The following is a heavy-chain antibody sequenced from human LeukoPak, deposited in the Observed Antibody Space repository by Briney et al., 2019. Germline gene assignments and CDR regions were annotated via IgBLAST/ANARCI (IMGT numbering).Heavy chain of an antibody. CDR3: ARDDSSGWRYYYYYMDV. V-gene: IGHV3-7*01. CDR1: GITFSNYA. Sequence: GGSLRLSCATSGITFSNYAMSWVRQAPGKGLEWVANIKQDGSEKYYVDSVKGRFTISRDNAKNSLYLQMNSLRAEDTAVYYCARDDSSGWRYYYYYMDVWGKGTTVTVSS. J-gene: IGHJ6*03. CDR2: IKQDGSEK. D-gene: IGHD6-19*01.